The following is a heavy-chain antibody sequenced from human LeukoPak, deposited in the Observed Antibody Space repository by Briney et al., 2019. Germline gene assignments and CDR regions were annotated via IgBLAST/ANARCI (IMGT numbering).Heavy chain of an antibody. CDR2: IYTSGST. Sequence: SETLSLTCTVSGGSISSYYWSWIRQPAGKGLEWIGRIYTSGSTNYNPSLKSPVTMSVDTSKNQFSLKLSSVTAADTAVYYCARDPYSSGWYDAFDIWGQGTMVTVSS. CDR3: ARDPYSSGWYDAFDI. D-gene: IGHD6-19*01. V-gene: IGHV4-4*07. CDR1: GGSISSYY. J-gene: IGHJ3*02.